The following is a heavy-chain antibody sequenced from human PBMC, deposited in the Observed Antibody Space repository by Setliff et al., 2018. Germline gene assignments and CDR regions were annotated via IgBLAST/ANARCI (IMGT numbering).Heavy chain of an antibody. CDR1: ALTFSNYG. J-gene: IGHJ4*02. CDR3: ARQRGNSGFLDF. D-gene: IGHD5-12*01. CDR2: IRNDGTEK. V-gene: IGHV3-30*02. Sequence: GGSLRLSCAASALTFSNYGIHWVRQAPGKGLEWVAFIRNDGTEKFHADPVKGRFTVSRDTSNNQFSLRLTSVTAADAAVYYCARQRGNSGFLDFWGQGALVTVSS.